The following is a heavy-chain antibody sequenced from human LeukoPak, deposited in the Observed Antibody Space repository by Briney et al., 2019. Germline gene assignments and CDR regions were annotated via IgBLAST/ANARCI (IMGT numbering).Heavy chain of an antibody. J-gene: IGHJ4*02. CDR2: IWYDGSNK. V-gene: IGHV3-33*01. CDR3: ARDGKIAAAGTFDY. CDR1: GFTFSHYA. Sequence: GGSLRLSCAASGFTFSHYAMHWVRQAPGKGLEWVAVIWYDGSNKYYGDSVKGRLTISRDNSKNTLYLQMISLRAEDTAVYYCARDGKIAAAGTFDYWGQGTLVTVSS. D-gene: IGHD6-13*01.